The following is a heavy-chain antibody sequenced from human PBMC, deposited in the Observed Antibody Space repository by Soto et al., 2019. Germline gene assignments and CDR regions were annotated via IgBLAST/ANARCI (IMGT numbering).Heavy chain of an antibody. D-gene: IGHD2-2*01. J-gene: IGHJ4*02. CDR2: IHYSGSI. CDR3: ARDRYANGI. Sequence: SETLSLTCTVSGGSISSYYWSWIQQPPGKGLEWIGYIHYSGSINYNPSLKSRVTISLDTSKNQFSLKLSSVTAADTAVYYCARDRYANGIWGQGTLVTVSS. CDR1: GGSISSYY. V-gene: IGHV4-59*01.